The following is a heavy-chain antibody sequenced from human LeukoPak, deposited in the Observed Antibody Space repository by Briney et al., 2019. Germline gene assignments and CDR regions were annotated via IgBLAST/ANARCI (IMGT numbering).Heavy chain of an antibody. D-gene: IGHD3-3*01. V-gene: IGHV1-8*01. CDR3: ARVEGELRFLEGCWFDP. Sequence: ASVKVSCKASGYTFTSYDINWVRQATGQGLEWMGWMNPNSGNTGYAQKFQGRVTMTRNTSISTAYMELSSLRSEDTAVYYCARVEGELRFLEGCWFDPWGQGTLVTVSS. CDR2: MNPNSGNT. CDR1: GYTFTSYD. J-gene: IGHJ5*02.